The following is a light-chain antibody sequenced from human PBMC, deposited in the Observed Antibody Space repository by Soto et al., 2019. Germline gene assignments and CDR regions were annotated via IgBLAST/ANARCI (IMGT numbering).Light chain of an antibody. V-gene: IGLV9-49*01. CDR1: SGYGNYK. CDR3: GADHGSGSNFVWV. CDR2: VGTGGIVG. J-gene: IGLJ3*02. Sequence: QAVVTQPPSASASLGASVTLTCTLSSGYGNYKVDWYQQRPGKGPRFVMRVGTGGIVGSKGDGIPDRFSVLGSGLNRYLTIKNIQEEDESDYHCGADHGSGSNFVWVFGGGTKLTVL.